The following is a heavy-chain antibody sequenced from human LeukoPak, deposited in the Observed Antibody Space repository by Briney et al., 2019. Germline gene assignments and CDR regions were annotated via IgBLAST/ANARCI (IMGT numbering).Heavy chain of an antibody. CDR1: GYTFTSYG. D-gene: IGHD3-22*01. CDR2: ISAYNGNT. Sequence: ASVKVSCEASGYTFTSYGISWVRQAPGQGLEWMGWISAYNGNTNYAQKLQGRVTMTTDTSTSTAYMELRSLRSDDTAVYYCARDEVGYYDSSGLIDYWGQGTLVTVSS. CDR3: ARDEVGYYDSSGLIDY. J-gene: IGHJ4*02. V-gene: IGHV1-18*01.